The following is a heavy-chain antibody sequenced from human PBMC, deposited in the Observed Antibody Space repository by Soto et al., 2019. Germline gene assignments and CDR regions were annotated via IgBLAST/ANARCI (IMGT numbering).Heavy chain of an antibody. CDR2: IIPIFGTA. CDR3: ARIHDFEMATPASEL. Sequence: QGQGLEWMGGIIPIFGTANYAQKFQGRVTITADESTSTAYMELSSLRSEDTAVYYCARIHDFEMATPASELWGSGTLVTVTP. V-gene: IGHV1-69*01. D-gene: IGHD3-3*01. J-gene: IGHJ2*01.